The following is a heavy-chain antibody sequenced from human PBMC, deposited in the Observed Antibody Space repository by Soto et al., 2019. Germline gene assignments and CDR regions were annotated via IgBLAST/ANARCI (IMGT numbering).Heavy chain of an antibody. V-gene: IGHV5-51*01. CDR1: GYSFTSYW. Sequence: PGESLKISCKGSGYSFTSYWIGWVRQMPGKGLEWMGIIYPGDSDTRYSPSFQGQVTISADKSISTAYLQRSSLKASDTAMYYCARLPAARYPNPKEYGMDVWGQGTTVTVSS. CDR3: ARLPAARYPNPKEYGMDV. CDR2: IYPGDSDT. J-gene: IGHJ6*02. D-gene: IGHD6-6*01.